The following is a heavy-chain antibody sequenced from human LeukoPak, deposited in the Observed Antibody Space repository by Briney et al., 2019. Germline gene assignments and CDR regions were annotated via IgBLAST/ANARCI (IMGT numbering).Heavy chain of an antibody. CDR2: ISPDSTFI. D-gene: IGHD3-3*01. CDR1: GFTFSSDG. J-gene: IGHJ4*02. Sequence: GGSLRLSCAGSGFTFSSDGMNWVRQAPGKGLEWVSSISPDSTFIPQADSVKGRFTISRDNSKNTLFLQMNSLRAEDTAVYYCARAPDLWSGYLWGQGTLVTVSS. CDR3: ARAPDLWSGYL. V-gene: IGHV3-21*04.